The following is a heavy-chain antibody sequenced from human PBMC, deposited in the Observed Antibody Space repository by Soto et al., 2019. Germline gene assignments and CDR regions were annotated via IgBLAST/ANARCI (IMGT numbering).Heavy chain of an antibody. V-gene: IGHV4-31*03. CDR3: ARDGRRNYGMDV. CDR1: GGSISSGGYY. CDR2: IYYSGST. J-gene: IGHJ6*02. Sequence: SETLSLTCTVSGGSISSGGYYWSWIRQHPGKGLEWIGYIYYSGSTYYNPSLKSRVTISVDTSKNQFSLKLSSVTAADTAVYYCARDGRRNYGMDVWGQGTTVTVSS.